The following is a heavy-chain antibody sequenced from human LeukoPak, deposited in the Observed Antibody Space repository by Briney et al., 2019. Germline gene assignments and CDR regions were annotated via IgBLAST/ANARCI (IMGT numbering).Heavy chain of an antibody. CDR1: GFTFSTFA. D-gene: IGHD3-22*01. CDR2: ISGSGRDT. V-gene: IGHV3-23*01. CDR3: AKIRAVDSSGYYKYYFDY. Sequence: PGGSLRLSCAASGFTFSTFAMIWVRQAPGKGLEWVSAISGSGRDTYYADSVKGRFTISRDNTKNTLYLQMNNLRAEDTAVYYCAKIRAVDSSGYYKYYFDYWGQGTLVTVSS. J-gene: IGHJ4*02.